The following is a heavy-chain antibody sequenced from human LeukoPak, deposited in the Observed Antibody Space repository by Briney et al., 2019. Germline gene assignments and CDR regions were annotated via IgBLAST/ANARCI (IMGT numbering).Heavy chain of an antibody. CDR2: ISGSGGST. CDR3: AKDQDIVVVPAAMYYGMDV. D-gene: IGHD2-2*01. V-gene: IGHV3-23*01. Sequence: GGSLRLSCAASGFTFSSYAMSWVRQAPGKGLEWVSAISGSGGSTYYADSVKGRFTISRDNSKNTLYLQMNSLRAEDTAVYYCAKDQDIVVVPAAMYYGMDVWGQGTTVTVSS. CDR1: GFTFSSYA. J-gene: IGHJ6*02.